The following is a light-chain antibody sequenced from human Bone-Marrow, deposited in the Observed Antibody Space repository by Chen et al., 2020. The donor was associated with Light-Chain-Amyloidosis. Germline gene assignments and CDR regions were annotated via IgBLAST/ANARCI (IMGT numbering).Light chain of an antibody. CDR3: SSYTITNTLV. J-gene: IGLJ1*01. Sequence: SALTPPAPVSGPPGPSTHIPSTGTSSDVGGDNHVSWYQQHPDKAPKLMIYEVTNRPSWVPDRFSGSKSDNTASLTISGLQTEDEADYFCSSYTITNTLVFGSGTRVTVL. CDR1: SSDVGGDNH. V-gene: IGLV2-14*01. CDR2: EVT.